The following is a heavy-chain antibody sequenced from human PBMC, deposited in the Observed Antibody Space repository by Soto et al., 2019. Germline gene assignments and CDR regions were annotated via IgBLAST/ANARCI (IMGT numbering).Heavy chain of an antibody. CDR3: ARYYEGYYGSGSFDY. J-gene: IGHJ4*02. CDR1: GFTFSSYG. V-gene: IGHV3-33*01. Sequence: GGSLRLSCAASGFTFSSYGMHWVRQAPGKGLEWVAVIWYDGSNKYYADSVKGRFTISRDNSKNTLYLQMNSLRAEDTAGYYCARYYEGYYGSGSFDYWGQGTLVTVSS. D-gene: IGHD3-10*01. CDR2: IWYDGSNK.